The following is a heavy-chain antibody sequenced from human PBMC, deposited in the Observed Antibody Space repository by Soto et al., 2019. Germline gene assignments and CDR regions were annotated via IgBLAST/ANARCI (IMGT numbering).Heavy chain of an antibody. J-gene: IGHJ4*02. CDR1: GGTFSSYA. V-gene: IGHV1-69*13. Sequence: WASVKVSCKDFGGTFSSYAISWVRQAPGQGLEWMGGIIPIFGTANYAQKFQGRVTITADESTSTAYMELSSMRSEDTAVYYCSRGEQGPLDYWGQGTLVTVSS. CDR3: SRGEQGPLDY. CDR2: IIPIFGTA.